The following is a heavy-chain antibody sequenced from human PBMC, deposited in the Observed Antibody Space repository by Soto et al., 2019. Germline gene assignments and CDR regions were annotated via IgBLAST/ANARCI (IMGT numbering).Heavy chain of an antibody. CDR3: TTASTDYDILTAPDY. D-gene: IGHD3-9*01. J-gene: IGHJ4*02. CDR1: GFTFSNAW. Sequence: GGSLRLSCAASGFTFSNAWMNWVRQAPGKGLEWVGRIKSKTDGGTTDYAAPVKGRFTISRDDSKNTLYLQMNSLKTEDTAVYYCTTASTDYDILTAPDYWGQGTLVTVPQ. CDR2: IKSKTDGGTT. V-gene: IGHV3-15*07.